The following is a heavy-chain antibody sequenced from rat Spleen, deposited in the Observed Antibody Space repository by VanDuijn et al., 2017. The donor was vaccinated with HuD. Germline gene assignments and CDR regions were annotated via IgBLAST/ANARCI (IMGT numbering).Heavy chain of an antibody. D-gene: IGHD3-3*01. V-gene: IGHV5-19*01. CDR3: TREGDSALFDY. CDR1: GFTLSDYV. CDR2: ISPSGATT. J-gene: IGHJ2*01. Sequence: EVQLVESGGGLVQPGRSLKLSCAASGFTLSDYVMHWIRQAPTKGLEWVTSISPSGATTNYRDSVKGRFTISRDNAKSTLYLQMNSLRSEDTATYYCTREGDSALFDYWGQGVMVTVSS.